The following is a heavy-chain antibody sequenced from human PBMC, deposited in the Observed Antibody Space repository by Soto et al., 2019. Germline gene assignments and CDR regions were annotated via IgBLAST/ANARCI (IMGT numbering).Heavy chain of an antibody. CDR1: GGSISRDY. CDR2: VYHSWST. J-gene: IGHJ5*02. V-gene: IGHV4-59*01. D-gene: IGHD3-10*01. CDR3: ARFGTSPNGNWFDP. Sequence: PSETLSLTCSVSGGSISRDYWNWIRQPPGKGLEWIGYVYHSWSTKYNPSLKSRVTISVDTSKNQLSLKLSSVTAADTAVYYCARFGTSPNGNWFDPWGQGTLVTVSS.